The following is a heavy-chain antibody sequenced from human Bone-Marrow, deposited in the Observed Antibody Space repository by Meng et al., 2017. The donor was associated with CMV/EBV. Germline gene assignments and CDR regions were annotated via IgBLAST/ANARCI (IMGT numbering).Heavy chain of an antibody. V-gene: IGHV3-23*01. Sequence: GGSLRLSCAASGFTFSSYAMSWVRQAPGKGLEWVSAISGSGGSTYYADSVKGRFTISRDNSKNTLYLQMNSLRAEDTAVYYCASQRRGNWYFDLWGRGTLVPVSS. J-gene: IGHJ2*01. D-gene: IGHD3-16*01. CDR2: ISGSGGST. CDR1: GFTFSSYA. CDR3: ASQRRGNWYFDL.